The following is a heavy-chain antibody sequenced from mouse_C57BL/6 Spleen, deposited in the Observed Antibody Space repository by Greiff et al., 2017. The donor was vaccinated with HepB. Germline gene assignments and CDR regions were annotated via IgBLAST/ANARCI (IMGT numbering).Heavy chain of an antibody. CDR3: ARWTGTGGSYYFDY. V-gene: IGHV5-17*01. D-gene: IGHD4-1*01. CDR2: ISSGSSTI. CDR1: GFTFSDYG. J-gene: IGHJ2*01. Sequence: DVKLVESGGGLVKPGGSLKLSCAASGFTFSDYGMHWVRQAPEKGLEWVAYISSGSSTIYYADTVKGRFTISRDNAKNTPFLQMTSLRSEDTAMYYGARWTGTGGSYYFDYWGQGTTLTVSS.